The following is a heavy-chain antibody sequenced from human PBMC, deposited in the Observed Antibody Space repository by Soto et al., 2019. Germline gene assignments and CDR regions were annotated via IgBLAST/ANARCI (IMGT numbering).Heavy chain of an antibody. CDR3: ARAWGFSSGWYGSFSY. CDR2: TYYRSKWYN. CDR1: GDSVSSNRAA. J-gene: IGHJ4*02. V-gene: IGHV6-1*01. D-gene: IGHD6-19*01. Sequence: SPTLSLTCAISGDSVSSNRAAWNWIRQSPSRGLEWLGRTYYRSKWYNDYAVSVKSRITINPDTSKNQFSLQLNSVTPEDTAVYYCARAWGFSSGWYGSFSYCGQGTLVTVSS.